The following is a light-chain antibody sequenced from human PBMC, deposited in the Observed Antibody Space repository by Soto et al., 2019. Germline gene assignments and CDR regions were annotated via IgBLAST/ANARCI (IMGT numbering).Light chain of an antibody. J-gene: IGKJ1*01. Sequence: EIVMTQSPATLSASPGERSTLSCRASLSISSNLAWYQQKPGQAPRLLIYGASTRATGIPAKLSGSGSGTEFTLTISSLQSEDFAFYYCQQYNNWWTFGQGTKVDIK. CDR2: GAS. CDR3: QQYNNWWT. V-gene: IGKV3-15*01. CDR1: LSISSN.